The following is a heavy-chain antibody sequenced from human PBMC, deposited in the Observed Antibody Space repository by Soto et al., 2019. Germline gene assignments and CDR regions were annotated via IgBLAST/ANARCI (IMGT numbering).Heavy chain of an antibody. V-gene: IGHV4-39*01. CDR2: IYYSGST. J-gene: IGHJ5*02. CDR1: GGSISSSSYY. CDR3: ARHKEVVAATLGWFDP. Sequence: QLQLQESGPGLVKPSETLSLTCTVSGGSISSSSYYWGWIRQPPGKGLEWIGSIYYSGSTYYNPSLKSRVTISVDTSKNQFSLKLSSVTAADTAVYYCARHKEVVAATLGWFDPWGQGTLVTVSS. D-gene: IGHD2-15*01.